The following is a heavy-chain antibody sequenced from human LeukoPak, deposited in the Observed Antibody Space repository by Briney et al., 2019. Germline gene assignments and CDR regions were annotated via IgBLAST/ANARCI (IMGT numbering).Heavy chain of an antibody. CDR2: IYYSGST. D-gene: IGHD1-26*01. CDR3: ARWVRGIVGAIDY. Sequence: SETLSLTCTVSGGSISSYYWSWLRQPPGKGLEWIGYIYYSGSTNYNPSLKSRVTISVDTSKNQFSLKLSSVTAADTAVYYCARWVRGIVGAIDYWGQGTLVTVSS. CDR1: GGSISSYY. V-gene: IGHV4-59*12. J-gene: IGHJ4*02.